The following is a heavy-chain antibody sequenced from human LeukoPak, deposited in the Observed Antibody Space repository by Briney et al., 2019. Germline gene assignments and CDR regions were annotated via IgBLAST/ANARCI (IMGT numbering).Heavy chain of an antibody. D-gene: IGHD5-12*01. J-gene: IGHJ4*02. CDR1: GFTVSSYY. Sequence: PGGSLRLSCAASGFTVSSYYMSWVRQAPGKGLEWVSVISGSGGRTYYADSVKGRFTISRDNSKNTLYVQMNSLRAEDTAVYYCAKDLLAATIDYYFDYWGQGTLVT. CDR3: AKDLLAATIDYYFDY. CDR2: ISGSGGRT. V-gene: IGHV3-23*01.